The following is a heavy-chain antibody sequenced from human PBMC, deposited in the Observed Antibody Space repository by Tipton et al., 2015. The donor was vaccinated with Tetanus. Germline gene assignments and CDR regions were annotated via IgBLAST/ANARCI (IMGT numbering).Heavy chain of an antibody. CDR2: IYDSGTITT. Sequence: TLSLTCAVYGGSFSGFYWTWVRQPPGKGLEWIGYIYDSGTITTKYNPSLRGRVAISIDTSKKQFSLKMTSVTPADTAVYFCARGNGYDIVNGYSARQYAMDVWGRGTAVTVSS. CDR3: ARGNGYDIVNGYSARQYAMDV. V-gene: IGHV4-59*01. CDR1: GGSFSGFY. D-gene: IGHD3-9*01. J-gene: IGHJ6*02.